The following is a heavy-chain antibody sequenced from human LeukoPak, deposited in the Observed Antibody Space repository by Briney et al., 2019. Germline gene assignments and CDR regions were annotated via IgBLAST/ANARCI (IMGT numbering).Heavy chain of an antibody. Sequence: GGSLRLSCAASGFTFSSYWMHWVRQAPGKGLVWVSRINSDGSSTSYADSVKGRFTISRDISKNTLYLQMNSLRAEDTAVYYCARDYSSSSGPFDYWGQGTLVTVSS. CDR2: INSDGSST. D-gene: IGHD6-6*01. CDR3: ARDYSSSSGPFDY. V-gene: IGHV3-74*01. J-gene: IGHJ4*02. CDR1: GFTFSSYW.